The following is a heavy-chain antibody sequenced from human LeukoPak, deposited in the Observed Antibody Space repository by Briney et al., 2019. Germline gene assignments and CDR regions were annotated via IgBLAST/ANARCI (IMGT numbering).Heavy chain of an antibody. CDR1: GFTFDDYT. D-gene: IGHD6-13*01. Sequence: TGGSLRLPCAASGFTFDDYTMHWVRHAPGKGLEWVSLISWDDDSTYYADSVKGRFTISRDNSKNSLYLQMNSLRTEDTALYYCAKGDSSSWYNFDYWGQGTLVTVSS. V-gene: IGHV3-43*01. J-gene: IGHJ4*02. CDR2: ISWDDDST. CDR3: AKGDSSSWYNFDY.